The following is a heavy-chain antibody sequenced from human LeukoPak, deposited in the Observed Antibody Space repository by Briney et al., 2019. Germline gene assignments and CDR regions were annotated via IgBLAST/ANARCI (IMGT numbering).Heavy chain of an antibody. CDR2: ISAYNGNT. Sequence: ASVKVSCKASGYTFTSYDINWVRQAPGQGLEWMGWISAYNGNTNYAQKLQGRVTMTTDTSTSTAYMELRSLRSDDTAVYYCARVDYYGSGSSYWGQGTLVTVSS. CDR3: ARVDYYGSGSSY. J-gene: IGHJ4*02. D-gene: IGHD3-10*01. V-gene: IGHV1-18*01. CDR1: GYTFTSYD.